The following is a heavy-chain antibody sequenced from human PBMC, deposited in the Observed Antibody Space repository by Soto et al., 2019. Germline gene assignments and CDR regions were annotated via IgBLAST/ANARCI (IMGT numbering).Heavy chain of an antibody. J-gene: IGHJ6*03. CDR3: ARDGSEGSGEIGYYYYMDV. CDR2: ITSSGASI. CDR1: GFTFSSYS. V-gene: IGHV3-21*01. D-gene: IGHD2-15*01. Sequence: EVQLVESGGGLVKPGGSLRLSCAASGFTFSSYSLNWVRQAPGKGLEWVSSITSSGASIYYADSVKGRFTISRDNAKNSLYLQMNSLRAEDTAVYYCARDGSEGSGEIGYYYYMDVWGKGTTATVPS.